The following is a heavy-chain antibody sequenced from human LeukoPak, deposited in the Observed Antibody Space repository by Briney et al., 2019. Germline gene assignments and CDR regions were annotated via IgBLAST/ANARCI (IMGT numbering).Heavy chain of an antibody. V-gene: IGHV1-46*01. CDR2: IYPRDGST. CDR3: ARDQEAFDY. CDR1: GYSFTSNY. Sequence: ASVKVSCKASGYSFTSNYIHWGRQAPGQGREWKGMIYPRDGSTSYAQKFQGRVTVTRDTSTSTVHMELSGLRSEDTAVYYCARDQEAFDYWGQGTLVTVSS. J-gene: IGHJ4*02.